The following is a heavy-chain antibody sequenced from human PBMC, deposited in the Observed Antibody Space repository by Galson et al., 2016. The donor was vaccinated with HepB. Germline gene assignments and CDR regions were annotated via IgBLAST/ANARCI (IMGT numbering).Heavy chain of an antibody. CDR3: ARVPSSSWFSPWYFDL. Sequence: SLRLSCAVSGFTFRIHGIHGVRQAPGKGLEWVAFISYDGSHQSYAGSVKGRFTISRDNSKNTLYLQMNSLRLEDAAVYYCARVPSSSWFSPWYFDLWGRGTLVTVSS. CDR1: GFTFRIHG. D-gene: IGHD6-13*01. V-gene: IGHV3-30*03. CDR2: ISYDGSHQ. J-gene: IGHJ2*01.